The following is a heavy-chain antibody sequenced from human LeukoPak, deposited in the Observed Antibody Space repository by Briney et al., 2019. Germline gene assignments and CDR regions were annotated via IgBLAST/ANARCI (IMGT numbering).Heavy chain of an antibody. CDR1: GGSISSSSYS. J-gene: IGHJ4*02. CDR2: IYYSGST. D-gene: IGHD3-22*01. V-gene: IGHV4-39*01. CDR3: ASSGTGITMIVVD. Sequence: PSETLSLTCTVSGGSISSSSYSWGWIRQPPGKGLEWIGSIYYSGSTYYNPSLKSRVTISVDTSKNQFSLKLSSVTAADTAVYYCASSGTGITMIVVDWGQGTLVTVSS.